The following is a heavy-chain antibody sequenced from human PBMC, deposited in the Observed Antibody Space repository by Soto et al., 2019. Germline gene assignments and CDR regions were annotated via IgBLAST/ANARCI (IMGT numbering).Heavy chain of an antibody. CDR1: GGSVISGSYY. V-gene: IGHV4-39*02. CDR3: AREGGGYCSGGSCQVDY. Sequence: SETLSHTCTVSGGSVISGSYYWSWIRKPPGKGLEWIGSIYDSGSTSYNPSLKSRVTISVDTSKNQFSLKLSSVTAADTAVYYCAREGGGYCSGGSCQVDYWGQGTLVTVSS. CDR2: IYDSGST. D-gene: IGHD2-15*01. J-gene: IGHJ4*02.